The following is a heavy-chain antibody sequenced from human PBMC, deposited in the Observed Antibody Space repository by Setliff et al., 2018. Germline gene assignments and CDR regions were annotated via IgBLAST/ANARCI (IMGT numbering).Heavy chain of an antibody. CDR3: AAGLGYSGYDATKGSGWYFDY. V-gene: IGHV4-30-2*01. Sequence: SETLSLTCAVSGGSISSGGYSWSWIRQPPGKGLGWIGYIYHSGSTYYNPSLKSRVTISVDRSKNQFSLKLSSVAAADTAVYYCAAGLGYSGYDATKGSGWYFDYWGQGTLVTVSS. J-gene: IGHJ4*02. CDR2: IYHSGST. CDR1: GGSISSGGYS. D-gene: IGHD5-12*01.